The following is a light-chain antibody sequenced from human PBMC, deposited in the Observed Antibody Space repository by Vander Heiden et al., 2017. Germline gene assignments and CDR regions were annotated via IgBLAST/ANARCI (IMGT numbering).Light chain of an antibody. CDR1: QSVSSSY. Sequence: EIVLTQSPGTLSLSPGERATLSCRASQSVSSSYLAWYQQKPGQAPRLLIYGASRRATGIPDRFSGSGSGTDFTLTISRLEPEDLAVYYCQQYGSSLITFGQGTRLEIK. V-gene: IGKV3-20*01. CDR3: QQYGSSLIT. CDR2: GAS. J-gene: IGKJ5*01.